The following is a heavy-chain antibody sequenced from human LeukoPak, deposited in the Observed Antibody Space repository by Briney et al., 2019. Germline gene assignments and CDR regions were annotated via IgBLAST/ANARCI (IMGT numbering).Heavy chain of an antibody. CDR2: ISGGGGST. D-gene: IGHD2-8*02. CDR3: AKEEIYCTGGSCYFDY. V-gene: IGHV3-23*01. Sequence: GGSLRLSCAASGFTFSTYAMSWVRQAPGKGLEWVSEISGGGGSTDYADSVKGRFTISRDNSKNTLYLQMNSLRAEDTAVYYCAKEEIYCTGGSCYFDYWGQGTLVTVSS. J-gene: IGHJ4*02. CDR1: GFTFSTYA.